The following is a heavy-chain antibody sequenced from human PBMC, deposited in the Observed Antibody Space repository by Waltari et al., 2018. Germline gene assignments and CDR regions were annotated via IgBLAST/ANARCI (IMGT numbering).Heavy chain of an antibody. CDR1: GYTFNSYW. Sequence: EVQLVQSGAEVKKPGESLKISCKGSGYTFNSYWIGWVRQMPGKGLEWMAIIYPGDADSRYSPPFQGQVTISVGKSINTAYLQWDNLKTSDSAIYYCARSEVLATGNYYFDYWGQGTLVTVSS. CDR3: ARSEVLATGNYYFDY. V-gene: IGHV5-51*01. D-gene: IGHD5-12*01. CDR2: IYPGDADS. J-gene: IGHJ4*02.